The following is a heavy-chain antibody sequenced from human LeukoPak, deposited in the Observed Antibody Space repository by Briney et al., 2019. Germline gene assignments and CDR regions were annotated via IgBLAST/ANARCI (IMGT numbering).Heavy chain of an antibody. Sequence: SETLSLTCTVSGGSISSYYWNWIRQPPGKGLEWIGYIYYSGSTNYNPSLKSRVTISLNTSKNQFSLKLSSVTAADTAVYYCARAYTETRGLYFDYWGQGTLVTVSS. CDR3: ARAYTETRGLYFDY. CDR2: IYYSGST. D-gene: IGHD3-16*01. V-gene: IGHV4-59*01. J-gene: IGHJ4*02. CDR1: GGSISSYY.